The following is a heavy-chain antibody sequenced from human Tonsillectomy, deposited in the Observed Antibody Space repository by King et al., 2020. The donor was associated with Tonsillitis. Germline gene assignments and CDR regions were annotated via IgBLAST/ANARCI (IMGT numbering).Heavy chain of an antibody. V-gene: IGHV3-33*05. CDR3: ARDWGGGDQFHSFDI. CDR2: LSEDGSNK. CDR1: GFTFSSYG. D-gene: IGHD2-21*02. J-gene: IGHJ3*02. Sequence: QLVQSGGGVVKPGRSLRISCATSGFTFSSYGMHWVRQAPGEGLEWVAVLSEDGSNKLYANSVKGRFTIYRDNSENTLYLQIISLRAEDTAVYYCARDWGGGDQFHSFDIWGQGTMVTVSS.